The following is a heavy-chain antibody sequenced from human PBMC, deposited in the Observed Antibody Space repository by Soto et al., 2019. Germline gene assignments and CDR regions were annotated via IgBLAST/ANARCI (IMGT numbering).Heavy chain of an antibody. Sequence: QVQLVQSGAEVKKPGASVKVSCKASGYTFTDYYMHWVRQAPGQGLEWMGWINPNSGGTKYAQEFQGRVTMTRDTSISTAYMELSRLQFDDTAVYYWARVAGYSSSWVDYWGQGTLVSVSS. CDR3: ARVAGYSSSWVDY. CDR1: GYTFTDYY. V-gene: IGHV1-2*02. CDR2: INPNSGGT. J-gene: IGHJ4*02. D-gene: IGHD6-13*01.